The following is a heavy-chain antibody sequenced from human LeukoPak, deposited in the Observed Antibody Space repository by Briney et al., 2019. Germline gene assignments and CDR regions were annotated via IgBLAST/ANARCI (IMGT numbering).Heavy chain of an antibody. CDR2: XXXXXXXT. Sequence: GESLKISCKGSGYSFPSYWIXWXXQIPGKGLEXXGTXXXXXXXTRYNPSFEGQVTISADKSISTAYLQWSSLKASDTAMYYCARQGCSGGSCYSSRYYYYGMDVWGQGTTVTVSS. CDR1: GYSFPSYW. V-gene: IGHV5-51*01. CDR3: ARQGCSGGSCYSSRYYYYGMDV. D-gene: IGHD2-15*01. J-gene: IGHJ6*02.